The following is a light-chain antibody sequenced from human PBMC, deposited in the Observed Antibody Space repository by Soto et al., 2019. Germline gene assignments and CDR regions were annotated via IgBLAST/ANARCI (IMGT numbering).Light chain of an antibody. V-gene: IGKV2D-29*01. J-gene: IGKJ1*01. CDR1: QSLLHSYGKTY. CDR2: EVS. Sequence: VLTQTPLSLSVTPGQPASISCKSSQSLLHSYGKTYLYWYLQKPGQRPQLMIYEVSNRFSVVPERFSRSRSRTDFPLNISRVEAEDVGVYYGLQGTTLPLTLGQGTKQEIK. CDR3: LQGTTLPLT.